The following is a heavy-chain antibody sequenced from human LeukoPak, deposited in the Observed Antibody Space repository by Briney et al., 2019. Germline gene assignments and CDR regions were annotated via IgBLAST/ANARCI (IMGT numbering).Heavy chain of an antibody. J-gene: IGHJ6*03. CDR3: TTPNSYYYYYMDV. CDR1: VFTFRNAR. D-gene: IGHD1-7*01. CDR2: IKSKTDGGTT. V-gene: IGHV3-15*01. Sequence: GGSLRLSCAASVFTFRNARMIWVRQAPGKGLEWVGRIKSKTDGGTTDYAAPVKGRFTISRDDSKNTLYLQMNSLKTEDTAVYYCTTPNSYYYYYMDVWGKGTTVTVSS.